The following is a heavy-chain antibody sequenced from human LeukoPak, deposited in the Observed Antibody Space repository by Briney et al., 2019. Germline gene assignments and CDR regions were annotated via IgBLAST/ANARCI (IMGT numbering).Heavy chain of an antibody. CDR1: RFTFSSYG. J-gene: IGHJ4*02. D-gene: IGHD2-21*02. CDR3: AKEDLAYCGGDCYPTLDY. Sequence: QPGRSLRLSCAASRFTFSSYGMHWVRQAPGKGLEWVAVISYDGSNKYYADSVKDRFTISRDNSKNTLYLQMNSLRAEDTAVYYCAKEDLAYCGGDCYPTLDYWGQGTLVTVSS. CDR2: ISYDGSNK. V-gene: IGHV3-30*18.